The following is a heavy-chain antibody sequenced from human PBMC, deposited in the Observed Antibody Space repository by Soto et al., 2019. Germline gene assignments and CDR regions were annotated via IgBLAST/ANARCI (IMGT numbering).Heavy chain of an antibody. Sequence: QVQLVESGGGVVQPGRSLRLSCAASGFTFSSYGMHWVRQAPGKGLEWVAVIWYDGSNKYYADSVKGRFTISRDNSKNTLYLQMNSMRAEDTAVYYCARGTVHFDYWGQGTLVTVSS. V-gene: IGHV3-33*01. CDR1: GFTFSSYG. J-gene: IGHJ4*02. CDR3: ARGTVHFDY. D-gene: IGHD4-17*01. CDR2: IWYDGSNK.